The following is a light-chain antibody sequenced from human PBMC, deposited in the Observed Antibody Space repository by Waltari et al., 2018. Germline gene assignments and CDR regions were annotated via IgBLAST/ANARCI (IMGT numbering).Light chain of an antibody. V-gene: IGKV1-33*01. Sequence: DIQMTQSPSSLSASVGDRVTITCQASQEIMNYLNWFQQKPGKAPKLLIFDATNLETGVPSRFSGSGSGADFTFTISSLQPEDVATYYCQQYDYLPALTFGGGTKVEIK. J-gene: IGKJ4*01. CDR1: QEIMNY. CDR2: DAT. CDR3: QQYDYLPALT.